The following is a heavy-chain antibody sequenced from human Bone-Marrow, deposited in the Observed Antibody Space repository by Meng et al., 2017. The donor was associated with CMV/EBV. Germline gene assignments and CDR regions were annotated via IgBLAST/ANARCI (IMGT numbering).Heavy chain of an antibody. CDR2: ISWDGGST. CDR1: GFTFDDYA. D-gene: IGHD6-13*01. CDR3: AKDRDSSSWQHYYYGMDG. V-gene: IGHV3-43D*03. J-gene: IGHJ6*02. Sequence: GESLKISCAASGFTFDDYAMHWVRQAPRKGLEWVSLISWDGGSTYYADSVKGRFTISRDNSKNSLYLQMNSLRAEDTALYYCAKDRDSSSWQHYYYGMDGWGQGTTVTVSS.